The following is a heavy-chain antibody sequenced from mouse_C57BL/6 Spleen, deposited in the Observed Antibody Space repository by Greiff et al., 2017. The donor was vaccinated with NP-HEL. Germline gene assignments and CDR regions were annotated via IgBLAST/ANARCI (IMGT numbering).Heavy chain of an antibody. Sequence: EVMLVESGGGLVQPGGSLSLSCAASGFTFTDYYMSWVRQPPGKALEWLGFIRNKANGYTTEYNASVKGRFTISRDNSQRLLYLPMNALRAEDSATYYCARSYGSSYGRAMDYWGQGTSVTVSS. J-gene: IGHJ4*01. D-gene: IGHD1-1*01. CDR2: IRNKANGYTT. CDR1: GFTFTDYY. CDR3: ARSYGSSYGRAMDY. V-gene: IGHV7-3*01.